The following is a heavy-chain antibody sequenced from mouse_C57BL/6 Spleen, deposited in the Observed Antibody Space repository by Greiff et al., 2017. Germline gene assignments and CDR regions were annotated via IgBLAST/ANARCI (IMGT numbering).Heavy chain of an antibody. CDR2: ISDGGSYT. D-gene: IGHD1-1*01. J-gene: IGHJ1*03. V-gene: IGHV5-4*01. Sequence: EVQGVESGGGLVKPGGSLKLSGAASGFTFSSYAMSWVRQTPEKRLEWVATISDGGSYTYYPDNVKGRFTISRDNAKNNLYLQMSHLKSEDTAMYYCARDRTTVPYWYFDVWAQGPRSPSPQ. CDR1: GFTFSSYA. CDR3: ARDRTTVPYWYFDV.